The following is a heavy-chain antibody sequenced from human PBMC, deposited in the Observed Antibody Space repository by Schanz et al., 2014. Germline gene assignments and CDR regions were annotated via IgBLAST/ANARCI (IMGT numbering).Heavy chain of an antibody. Sequence: VRLVESGGGVVQPGGSLRLSCAASGFTLSSYGMHWVRQAPGKGLVWVSRINGDGSRTAYADSVKGRFTISRDNAKNTLYLQMNSLRAEDTAVYYCAKSDAFDIWGQGTLVTVSS. CDR2: INGDGSRT. CDR3: AKSDAFDI. V-gene: IGHV3-74*02. J-gene: IGHJ3*02. CDR1: GFTLSSYG.